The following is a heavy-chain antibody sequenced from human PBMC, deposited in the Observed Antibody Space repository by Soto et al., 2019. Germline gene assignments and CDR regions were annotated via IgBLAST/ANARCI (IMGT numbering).Heavy chain of an antibody. Sequence: QVQLVQSGAEVKKPGASVKVSCKASGYTFTGYYMHWVRQAPGQGLEWMGWINPNSGGTNYAQKFQGRVTMTRDTSISTAYMELSRLRSDDTAVYYCARALSYYDILPGYSPTYGMDVWGQGTTVTVSS. CDR2: INPNSGGT. D-gene: IGHD3-9*01. CDR3: ARALSYYDILPGYSPTYGMDV. CDR1: GYTFTGYY. J-gene: IGHJ6*02. V-gene: IGHV1-2*02.